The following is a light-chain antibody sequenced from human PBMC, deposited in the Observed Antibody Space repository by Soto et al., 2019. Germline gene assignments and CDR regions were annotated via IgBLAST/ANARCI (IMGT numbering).Light chain of an antibody. J-gene: IGLJ1*01. CDR1: SSDIGGYNY. CDR2: EVT. V-gene: IGLV2-14*01. Sequence: QSALTQPASVSGSPGQSITVSCTGTSSDIGGYNYVSWYQQHPGKAPKLMVYEVTNRPPGVSDRFSGSKSGNTASLTLSGLQAGDEGYYYCSSYTSRSTLYVFGTGTKLTVL. CDR3: SSYTSRSTLYV.